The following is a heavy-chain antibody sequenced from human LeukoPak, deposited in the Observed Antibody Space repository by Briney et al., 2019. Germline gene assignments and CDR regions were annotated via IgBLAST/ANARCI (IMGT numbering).Heavy chain of an antibody. J-gene: IGHJ5*02. CDR1: GGSISSINYF. Sequence: PSETLSLTCTVSGGSISSINYFWGWIRQPPGKGLEWIGSINYSGSTYYSPPLKSRVTISVDTSKNQFSLKLSSVTAADTAVYYCARRGYCSNISCRNWFDPWGQGTLVTVSS. V-gene: IGHV4-39*01. CDR3: ARRGYCSNISCRNWFDP. D-gene: IGHD2-2*01. CDR2: INYSGST.